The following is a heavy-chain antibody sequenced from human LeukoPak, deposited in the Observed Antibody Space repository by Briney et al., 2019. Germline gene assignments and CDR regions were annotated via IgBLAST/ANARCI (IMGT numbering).Heavy chain of an antibody. V-gene: IGHV1-18*04. D-gene: IGHD1-26*01. CDR1: GYTFTNYG. Sequence: ASVKVSCKASGYTFTNYGISWVRQAPGQGLEWMGWISAYNANTNYAQRLQDRVTMTTDTSTSTAYMELRSLRSDDTAVYYCAWGVGATTYYYYYYMDVWGKGTTVTVSS. CDR3: AWGVGATTYYYYYYMDV. CDR2: ISAYNANT. J-gene: IGHJ6*03.